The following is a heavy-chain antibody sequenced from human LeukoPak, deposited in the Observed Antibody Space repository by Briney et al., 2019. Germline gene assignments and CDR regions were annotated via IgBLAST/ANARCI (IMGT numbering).Heavy chain of an antibody. CDR3: ARDSLGIVDY. D-gene: IGHD7-27*01. CDR2: IKQDGSEK. Sequence: GGSLRLSCAASGFTFSSYAMSWVRQAPGKGLEWVANIKQDGSEKYYVDSVKGRFTISRDNAKNSLYLQMNSLRAEDTAVYYCARDSLGIVDYWGQGTLVTVSS. CDR1: GFTFSSYA. V-gene: IGHV3-7*01. J-gene: IGHJ4*02.